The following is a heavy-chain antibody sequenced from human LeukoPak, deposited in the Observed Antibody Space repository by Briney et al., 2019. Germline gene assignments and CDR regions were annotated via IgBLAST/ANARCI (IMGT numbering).Heavy chain of an antibody. CDR1: GFTFSSYA. CDR3: AKDGLGEQLGNFDY. CDR2: ISGSGGST. J-gene: IGHJ4*02. Sequence: PGGSLRLSCAASGFTFSSYAMSWVRQAPGKGLEWVSAISGSGGSTYYADSVKGRFTISRDNFKNTLYLQMNSLRAEDTAVYYCAKDGLGEQLGNFDYWGQGTLVTVSS. D-gene: IGHD6-6*01. V-gene: IGHV3-23*01.